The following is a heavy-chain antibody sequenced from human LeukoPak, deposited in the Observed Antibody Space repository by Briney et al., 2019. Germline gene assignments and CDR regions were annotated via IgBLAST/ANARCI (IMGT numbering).Heavy chain of an antibody. Sequence: SSETLSLTCTVSGGSISSYYWSWIRQPPGKGLEWIGYIYYSGSTNYNPSLKSRVTISVDTSKNQFSLRLSSVTASDTAVYYCARCLGGRCDYFDYWGQGALVTVSS. J-gene: IGHJ4*02. CDR3: ARCLGGRCDYFDY. V-gene: IGHV4-59*08. D-gene: IGHD3-16*01. CDR1: GGSISSYY. CDR2: IYYSGST.